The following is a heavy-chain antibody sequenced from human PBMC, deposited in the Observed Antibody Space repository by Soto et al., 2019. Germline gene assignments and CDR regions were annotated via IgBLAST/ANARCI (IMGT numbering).Heavy chain of an antibody. V-gene: IGHV1-3*01. CDR3: ARDGAVAGNINFDY. D-gene: IGHD6-19*01. CDR2: INAGNGYT. CDR1: GYTFTNYA. Sequence: QVPLAQSGAEVKKPGASVKLSCKASGYTFTNYAIHWVRQAPGQRLEWMGWINAGNGYTKYPQKFQGRVTITRDTSATTASMELSSLRFEDTAVYYCARDGAVAGNINFDYWGQGTLVTVSS. J-gene: IGHJ4*02.